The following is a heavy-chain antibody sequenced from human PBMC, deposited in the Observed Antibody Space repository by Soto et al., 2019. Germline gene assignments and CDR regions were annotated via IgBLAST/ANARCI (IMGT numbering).Heavy chain of an antibody. D-gene: IGHD3-10*01. V-gene: IGHV3-33*01. CDR1: GFTFSSYG. Sequence: PGGSLRLSCAASGFTFSSYGMHWVRQAPGKGLEWVAVIWYDGSNKYYADYVKGRFTISRDNSKNTLYLQMNSLRAEDTAVYYCARAGQWFGGRDEPLFHELYGMDVWGQGTTVTVSS. J-gene: IGHJ6*02. CDR3: ARAGQWFGGRDEPLFHELYGMDV. CDR2: IWYDGSNK.